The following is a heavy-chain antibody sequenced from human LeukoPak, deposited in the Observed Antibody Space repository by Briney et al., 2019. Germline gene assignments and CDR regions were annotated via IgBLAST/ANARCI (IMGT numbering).Heavy chain of an antibody. V-gene: IGHV1-69*13. D-gene: IGHD6-19*01. Sequence: ASVKVSCKASGGTFGSYAISWVRQAPGQGLEWMGGIIPIFGTANYAQKFQGRVTITADESTSTAYMELSSLRSEDTAVYYCARDPSTSGWYDYWGQGTLVTVSS. CDR1: GGTFGSYA. CDR2: IIPIFGTA. J-gene: IGHJ4*02. CDR3: ARDPSTSGWYDY.